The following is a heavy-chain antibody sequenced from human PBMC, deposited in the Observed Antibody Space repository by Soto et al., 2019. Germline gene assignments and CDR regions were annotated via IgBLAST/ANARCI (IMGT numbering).Heavy chain of an antibody. J-gene: IGHJ4*02. D-gene: IGHD3-16*02. V-gene: IGHV4-31*03. CDR3: ARELDDYVWGSYPDY. CDR2: IYYSGST. CDR1: GGSISSGGYY. Sequence: PSETLSLTCTVSGGSISSGGYYRSWIRQHPGKGLEWIGYIYYSGSTYYNPSLKSRVTISVDTSKNQFSLKLSSVTAADTAVYYCARELDDYVWGSYPDYWGQGTLVTVSS.